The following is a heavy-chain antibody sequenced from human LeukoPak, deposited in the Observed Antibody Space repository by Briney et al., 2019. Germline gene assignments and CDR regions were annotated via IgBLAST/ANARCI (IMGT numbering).Heavy chain of an antibody. J-gene: IGHJ4*02. CDR2: ISSSRRTI. CDR3: ARGPMVRGVFIRRSKSGYFDY. Sequence: PGGSLRLSCVASGFTFSSYEMNWVRQAPGKGLEWGSYISSSRRTIYYAGSVKGGFTISRDNAKNSLYLQMNSLRAEDTAVYYCARGPMVRGVFIRRSKSGYFDYWGQGTRVTVSS. CDR1: GFTFSSYE. D-gene: IGHD3-10*01. V-gene: IGHV3-48*03.